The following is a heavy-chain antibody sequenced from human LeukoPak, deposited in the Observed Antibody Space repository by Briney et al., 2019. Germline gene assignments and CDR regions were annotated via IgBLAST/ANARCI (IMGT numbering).Heavy chain of an antibody. CDR3: ARDRERWLQLGYFDY. CDR2: INPSGGST. D-gene: IGHD5-24*01. CDR1: GYTFTSYY. Sequence: ASVKVSCKASGYTFTSYYMHWVRQAPGQGLERMGIINPSGGSTSYAQKFQGRVTMTRDTSTSTVYMELSSLRSEDTAVYYCARDRERWLQLGYFDYWGQGTLVTVSS. V-gene: IGHV1-46*01. J-gene: IGHJ4*02.